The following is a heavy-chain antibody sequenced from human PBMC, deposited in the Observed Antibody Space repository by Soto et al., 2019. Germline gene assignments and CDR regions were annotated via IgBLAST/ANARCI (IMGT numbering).Heavy chain of an antibody. D-gene: IGHD5-18*01. V-gene: IGHV1-18*01. CDR1: GYTFTSYG. Sequence: ASVKVSCKAPGYTFTSYGISWVRQAPGQGLEWMGWISAYNGNTNYAQKLQGRVTMTTDTSTSTAYMELRSLRSDDTAVYYCARPLESGYSYGANFDYWGQGTLVTVSS. CDR2: ISAYNGNT. J-gene: IGHJ4*02. CDR3: ARPLESGYSYGANFDY.